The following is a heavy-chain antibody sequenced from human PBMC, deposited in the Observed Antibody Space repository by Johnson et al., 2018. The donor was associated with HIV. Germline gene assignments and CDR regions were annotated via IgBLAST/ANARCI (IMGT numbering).Heavy chain of an antibody. CDR1: RFSFSDYA. J-gene: IGHJ3*02. V-gene: IGHV3-30*04. CDR2: ISYDGSKK. CDR3: ITIFGADAFDI. D-gene: IGHD3-3*01. Sequence: QVQLVESGGGVVQPGRSLGLSCTASRFSFSDYAMHWVRQAPGKGLEWVALISYDGSKKYYADSVKGRFTISRDNSKNTLYLQMNSLRAEDTAVYYCITIFGADAFDIWGQGTMVTVSS.